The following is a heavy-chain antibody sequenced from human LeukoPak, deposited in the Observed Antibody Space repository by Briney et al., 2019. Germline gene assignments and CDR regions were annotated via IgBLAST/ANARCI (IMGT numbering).Heavy chain of an antibody. Sequence: GGSLRLSCAASGFTFSSYSMNWARQAPGKGLEWVSSISASPYIYYADSVKDRFTISRDDSKNSLYLQMNSLRSTDTAVYYCARGGLSMQRRDLFDIWGQGTLVTVSS. D-gene: IGHD2/OR15-2a*01. CDR1: GFTFSSYS. V-gene: IGHV3-21*01. CDR2: ISASPYI. J-gene: IGHJ3*02. CDR3: ARGGLSMQRRDLFDI.